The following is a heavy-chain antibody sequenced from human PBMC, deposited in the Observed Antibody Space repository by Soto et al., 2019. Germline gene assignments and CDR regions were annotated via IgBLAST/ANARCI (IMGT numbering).Heavy chain of an antibody. CDR1: GYSISTGFN. CDR3: ARAWGTGFYHVDS. Sequence: SETLSLTCAVSGYSISTGFNWGWIRQPPGKGLEWIGSIYHSGSTYYNLSLKSRVNISSDPSKHQLSLKLISVTAADTALYYCARAWGTGFYHVDSWGQGTRVTVS. V-gene: IGHV4-38-2*01. D-gene: IGHD6-19*01. CDR2: IYHSGST. J-gene: IGHJ4*02.